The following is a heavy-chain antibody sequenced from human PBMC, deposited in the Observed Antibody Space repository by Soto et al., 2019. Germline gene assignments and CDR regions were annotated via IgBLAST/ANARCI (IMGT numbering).Heavy chain of an antibody. Sequence: PGGSLRLSCAASGFTFSSYAMNWVRQAPGKGLEWVAGVSASGGGTSYADSVKGRFTISRDNSKDTLYLQMNSLRAEDTAVYFCAKRRGAGGHFDYWGQGALVTVSS. CDR2: VSASGGGT. V-gene: IGHV3-23*01. D-gene: IGHD2-15*01. J-gene: IGHJ4*02. CDR1: GFTFSSYA. CDR3: AKRRGAGGHFDY.